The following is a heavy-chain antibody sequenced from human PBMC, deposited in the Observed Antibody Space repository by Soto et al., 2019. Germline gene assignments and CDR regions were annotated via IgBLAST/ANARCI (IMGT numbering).Heavy chain of an antibody. CDR1: GGSISSGDYY. CDR2: IYYSGST. CDR3: ARYITMIVVGLDY. Sequence: SSETLSLTCTVSGGSISSGDYYWSWIRQPPGKGLEWIGYIYYSGSTYYNPSLKSRVTISVDTSKNQFSLKLSSVTAADTAVYYCARYITMIVVGLDYWGQGTLVTVSS. D-gene: IGHD3-22*01. V-gene: IGHV4-30-4*01. J-gene: IGHJ4*02.